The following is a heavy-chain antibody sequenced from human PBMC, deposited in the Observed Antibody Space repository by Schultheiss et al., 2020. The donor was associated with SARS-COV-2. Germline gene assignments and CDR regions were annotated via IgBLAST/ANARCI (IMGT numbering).Heavy chain of an antibody. CDR1: GGSFSGYY. CDR2: INHSGST. CDR3: ARGITIFAHYMDV. D-gene: IGHD3-3*01. Sequence: SETLSLTCAVYGGSFSGYYWSWIRQPPGKGLEWIGEINHSGSTNYNPSLKSRVTISVDTSKNQFSLKLSSVTAADTAVYYCARGITIFAHYMDVWGKGTTVTVSS. J-gene: IGHJ6*03. V-gene: IGHV4-34*01.